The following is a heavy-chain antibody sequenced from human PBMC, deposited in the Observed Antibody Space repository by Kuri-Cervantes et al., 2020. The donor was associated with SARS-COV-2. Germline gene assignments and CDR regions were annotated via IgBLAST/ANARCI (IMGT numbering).Heavy chain of an antibody. CDR3: VKSLRFLEWLPLDY. Sequence: GEFLKILWSASGLIFSHYVMHWVRQAPGKGLEYVSAINNDGYYTYYTDSVKGRFIISRDNPKNTLYLQMSSLRAEDTAVYYCVKSLRFLEWLPLDYWGQGTLVTVSS. CDR1: GLIFSHYV. J-gene: IGHJ4*02. D-gene: IGHD3-3*01. V-gene: IGHV3-64D*08. CDR2: INNDGYYT.